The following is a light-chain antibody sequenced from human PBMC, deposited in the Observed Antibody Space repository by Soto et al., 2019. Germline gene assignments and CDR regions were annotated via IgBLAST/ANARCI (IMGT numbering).Light chain of an antibody. CDR1: QSIDTW. J-gene: IGKJ3*01. CDR2: RAS. CDR3: QRYDTYSST. V-gene: IGKV1-5*03. Sequence: DIQMTQSPSTLSASVGDRVTITCRASQSIDTWLAWYQQKPGKAPKLLIYRASSLESGVPSRFSGSGSGTEFTLTISRLQPDDFSTYYCQRYDTYSSTFGPGTEVDIK.